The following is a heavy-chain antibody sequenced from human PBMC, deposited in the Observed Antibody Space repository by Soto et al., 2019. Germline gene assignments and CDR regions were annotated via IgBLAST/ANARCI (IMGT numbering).Heavy chain of an antibody. Sequence: QVQLVESGGGVAQPGRSLRLSCAASGFTFSSYAMQWVRQAPGKGLEWVAVISSEGSKKYYADSGKGRLTIFRDNSKNTLYLQTNSLRPEDTAVYYCASPTIRDHSAFDIWGQGTMVTVSS. V-gene: IGHV3-30-3*01. CDR1: GFTFSSYA. J-gene: IGHJ3*02. CDR2: ISSEGSKK. CDR3: ASPTIRDHSAFDI. D-gene: IGHD5-18*01.